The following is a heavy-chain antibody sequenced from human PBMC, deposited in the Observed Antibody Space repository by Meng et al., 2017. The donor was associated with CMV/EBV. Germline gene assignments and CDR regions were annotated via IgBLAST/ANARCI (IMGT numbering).Heavy chain of an antibody. CDR3: AREAADYYDSSGYYL. V-gene: IGHV4-34*01. CDR2: INHSGST. Sequence: ESLRLSCAVYGGSFSGYYWSWIRQPPGKGLEWIGEINHSGSTNYNPSLKSRVTISVDTSKNQFSLKLSSVTAADTAVYYCAREAADYYDSSGYYLWGQGTLVTVSS. CDR1: GGSFSGYY. J-gene: IGHJ4*02. D-gene: IGHD3-22*01.